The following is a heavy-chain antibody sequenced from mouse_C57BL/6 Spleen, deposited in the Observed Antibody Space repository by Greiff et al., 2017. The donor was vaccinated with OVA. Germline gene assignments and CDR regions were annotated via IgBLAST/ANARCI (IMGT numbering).Heavy chain of an antibody. D-gene: IGHD2-3*01. CDR2: IDPSDSYT. Sequence: VQLQQPGAELVKPGASVKLSCKASGYTFTSYWMQWVKQRPGQGLEWIGEIDPSDSYTNYNQKFKGKATLTVDTSSSTAYMQLSSLTSEDSAVYYCARFDGYPFDYWGQGTTLTVSS. V-gene: IGHV1-50*01. CDR1: GYTFTSYW. CDR3: ARFDGYPFDY. J-gene: IGHJ2*01.